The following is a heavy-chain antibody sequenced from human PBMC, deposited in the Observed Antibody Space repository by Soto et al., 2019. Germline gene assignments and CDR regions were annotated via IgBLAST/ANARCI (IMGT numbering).Heavy chain of an antibody. Sequence: QVQLVESGGGVVQPGRSLRRSCAASGFTFSSYNMEWVRQAPGKGLEWVTVISFDGSNKYYADSVQGRFTISRDNSKNTVYLEMNSLKPEDTAVYYCAREVGTFYYHYGMDVWGQGTTVTVAS. CDR3: AREVGTFYYHYGMDV. J-gene: IGHJ6*02. CDR1: GFTFSSYN. V-gene: IGHV3-30-3*01. D-gene: IGHD2-21*02. CDR2: ISFDGSNK.